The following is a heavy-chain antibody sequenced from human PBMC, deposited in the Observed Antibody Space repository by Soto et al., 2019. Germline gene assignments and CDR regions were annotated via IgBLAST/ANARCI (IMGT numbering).Heavy chain of an antibody. CDR2: IDHSGST. CDR3: ARGLRYSGMDV. Sequence: PSETLSRTCAVHRGSFNAYSWTWIRQPPGKGLEWIGEIDHSGSTTYNPSLKSRIIMSVDTSKNQFSLNVSSMTAADTAVYYCARGLRYSGMDVWGQGTTVTVSS. V-gene: IGHV4-34*01. J-gene: IGHJ6*02. CDR1: RGSFNAYS.